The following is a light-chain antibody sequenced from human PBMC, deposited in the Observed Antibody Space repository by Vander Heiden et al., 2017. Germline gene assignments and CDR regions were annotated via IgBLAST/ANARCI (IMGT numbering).Light chain of an antibody. CDR2: GAS. CDR3: QQYGSSPWT. Sequence: EIVLTQSPGSLSLSPGERATLSCRASQSVSSNYLAWYQQRPGQAPRLLIYGASTRATGIPDRFSGSGSGTDFTLSISRVEPEDSAVYSCQQYGSSPWTFGQGTKVEI. V-gene: IGKV3-20*01. CDR1: QSVSSNY. J-gene: IGKJ1*01.